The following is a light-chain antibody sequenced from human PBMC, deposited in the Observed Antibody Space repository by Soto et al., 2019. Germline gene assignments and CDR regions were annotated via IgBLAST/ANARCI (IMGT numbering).Light chain of an antibody. V-gene: IGKV3-11*01. J-gene: IGKJ4*01. CDR3: QQHTNWPLT. Sequence: ETVLTQSPATLSLSPGEGVTLSCRASQSVSSFLAWYQQKPGQAPRLLIYDASNRATGIPARFSGSGSGTDFTLTISSLEPEDFAVYYCQQHTNWPLTFGGGTNVEIK. CDR1: QSVSSF. CDR2: DAS.